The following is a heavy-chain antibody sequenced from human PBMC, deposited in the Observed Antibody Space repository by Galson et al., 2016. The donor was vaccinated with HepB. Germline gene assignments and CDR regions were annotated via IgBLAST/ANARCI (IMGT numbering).Heavy chain of an antibody. Sequence: SETLSLTCTVSGGSIRSYYWSWIRQSPGKGLEWIGYIYYSGSTNYNPSLKSRVTISVDTSKNQFSLKLNSVTAADTAVYYCARALYYSSGSFDYWGQGTLVSVSS. CDR1: GGSIRSYY. CDR2: IYYSGST. CDR3: ARALYYSSGSFDY. D-gene: IGHD3-10*01. J-gene: IGHJ4*02. V-gene: IGHV4-59*01.